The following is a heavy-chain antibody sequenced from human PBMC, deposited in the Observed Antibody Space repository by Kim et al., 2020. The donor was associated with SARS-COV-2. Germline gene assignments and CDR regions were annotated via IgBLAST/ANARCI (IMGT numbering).Heavy chain of an antibody. J-gene: IGHJ4*02. D-gene: IGHD2-2*01. CDR3: GSDNRGSPPAN. V-gene: IGHV3-7*03. CDR1: GFTFSAYW. CDR2: ISHDGSIK. Sequence: GGSLRLSCAASGFTFSAYWMSWVRQAPGEGLEWVAIISHDGSIKNFVDSVRGRFTISRDNAKNSLYLQMNSLRVEDTAMYFCGSDNRGSPPANWGQGTLV.